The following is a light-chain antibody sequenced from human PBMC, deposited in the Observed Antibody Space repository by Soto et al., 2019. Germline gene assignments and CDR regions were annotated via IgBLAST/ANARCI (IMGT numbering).Light chain of an antibody. CDR2: GAS. CDR1: QSVSSN. V-gene: IGKV3-15*01. CDR3: QQYNNWPPYT. Sequence: EIVMTQSPATLSVSPGERATLSCRASQSVSSNLAWYQQKPGQAPRLLIDGASTRATGIPARFSGSGSGTDFTLTISGLQSEDFAVYYCQQYNNWPPYTFGQVTKLEIK. J-gene: IGKJ2*01.